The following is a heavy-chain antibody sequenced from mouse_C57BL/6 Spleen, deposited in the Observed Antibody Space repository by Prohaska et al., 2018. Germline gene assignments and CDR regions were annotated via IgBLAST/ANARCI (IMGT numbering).Heavy chain of an antibody. J-gene: IGHJ4*01. CDR2: IDPETGGT. V-gene: IGHV1-15*01. CDR1: GYTFTDYE. CDR3: NRPYAMDY. Sequence: QVQLQQSGAELVRPGASVTLSCKASGYTFTDYEMHWVKQTPVHGLEWIGAIDPETGGTAYNQKCKGKAILTADKSSSTAYMELRSLTSEDSAVYYCNRPYAMDYWGQGTSVTVSS.